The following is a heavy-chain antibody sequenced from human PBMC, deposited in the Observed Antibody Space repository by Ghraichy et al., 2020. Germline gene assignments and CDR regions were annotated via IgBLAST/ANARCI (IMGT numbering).Heavy chain of an antibody. CDR1: GFTINNYN. CDR3: ARRQCGSESFRYFDD. Sequence: GGSLRLSCAVSGFTINNYNMNWVRQAPGKGPEWIAYISTTGNAIYYADSVKGRFTISKDNARNSLYLQMNSLRDEDTAVYYCARRQCGSESFRYFDDWGQGTLVTVSS. V-gene: IGHV3-48*02. J-gene: IGHJ4*02. CDR2: ISTTGNAI. D-gene: IGHD3-10*01.